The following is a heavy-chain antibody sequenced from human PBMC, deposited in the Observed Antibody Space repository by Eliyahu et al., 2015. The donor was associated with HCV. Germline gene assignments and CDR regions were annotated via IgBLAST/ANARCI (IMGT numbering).Heavy chain of an antibody. V-gene: IGHV3-15*01. D-gene: IGHD2-2*01. Sequence: EVQLVESGGGLVKPGGSXRLSCAAXGXIFSKPWMSWVRQGPGEGVEWVGRIKNKTDGGTIAYAAPVKGRFTISRDDSKNTLYLQMNSLKTEDTAVYYCTTTPTSWGQGTLVTVSS. CDR3: TTTPTS. CDR2: IKNKTDGGTI. J-gene: IGHJ4*02. CDR1: GXIFSKPW.